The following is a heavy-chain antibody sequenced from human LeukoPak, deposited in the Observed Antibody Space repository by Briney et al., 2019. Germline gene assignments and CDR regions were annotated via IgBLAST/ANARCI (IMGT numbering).Heavy chain of an antibody. J-gene: IGHJ5*02. CDR2: IKQDGSEK. CDR1: GFTFSNYW. V-gene: IGHV3-7*01. D-gene: IGHD7-27*01. Sequence: PGGSLRLSCAASGFTFSNYWMSWVRQAPGKGLEWVANIKQDGSEKYYVDSVKGRFTISRDNAKNSLYLQMNSLRAEDTAVYYCARDSPIWAENWFDPWGQGTLVTVSS. CDR3: ARDSPIWAENWFDP.